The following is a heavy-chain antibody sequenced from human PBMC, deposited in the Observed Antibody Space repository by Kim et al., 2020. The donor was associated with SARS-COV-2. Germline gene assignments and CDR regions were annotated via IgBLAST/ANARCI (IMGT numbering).Heavy chain of an antibody. Sequence: ASVKVSCKASGYTFTSYYMHWVRQAPGQGLEXXGIIXXSGGXXSYAQKFQGRVTXXXDTXXSKXXXELXXXRSXXTAXXXCAXXXIVXXSAXXXWG. CDR1: GYTFTSYY. J-gene: IGHJ6*01. CDR3: AXXXIVXXSAXXX. V-gene: IGHV1-46*01. CDR2: IXXSGGXX. D-gene: IGHD1-26*01.